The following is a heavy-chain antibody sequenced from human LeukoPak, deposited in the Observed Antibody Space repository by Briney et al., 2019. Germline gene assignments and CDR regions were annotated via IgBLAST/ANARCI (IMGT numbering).Heavy chain of an antibody. CDR1: GFTFDDYG. CDR2: INWNGGST. V-gene: IGHV3-20*04. J-gene: IGHJ3*02. CDR3: SREYCSSTSCYSGLAFDI. D-gene: IGHD2-2*01. Sequence: GGSLRLSCAASGFTFDDYGMSWVRQAPGKGLEWVSGINWNGGSTGYADSVKGRFTISRDNAKNSLYLQMNSLRAEDTALYYCSREYCSSTSCYSGLAFDIWGQGTMVTVSS.